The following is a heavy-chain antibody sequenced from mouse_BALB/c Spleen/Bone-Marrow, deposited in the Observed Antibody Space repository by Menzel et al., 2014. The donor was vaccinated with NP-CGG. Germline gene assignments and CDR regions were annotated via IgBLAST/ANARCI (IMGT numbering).Heavy chain of an antibody. Sequence: VQLQQSGAELAKPGASVQMSCKASGYTFTRYWMHWVKQRPGQGLEWIGYINPSTGDTEYNQKFKDKATLTADMSSSTAYMQLSSLTSEDSAVYYCARGNYEAMDSWGQGTPVTVSS. CDR2: INPSTGDT. D-gene: IGHD2-1*01. CDR3: ARGNYEAMDS. CDR1: GYTFTRYW. J-gene: IGHJ4*01. V-gene: IGHV1-7*01.